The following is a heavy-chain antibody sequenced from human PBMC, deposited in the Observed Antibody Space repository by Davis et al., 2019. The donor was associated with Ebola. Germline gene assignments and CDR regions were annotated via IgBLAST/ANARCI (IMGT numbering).Heavy chain of an antibody. V-gene: IGHV6-1*01. CDR2: TYYRSKWYN. Sequence: SETLSLTCAISGDSVSSNSAAWNWIRQSPSRGLEWLGRTYYRSKWYNDYAVSVKSRITINPDTSKNQFSLQVNSVTPEDTAVYYCASQGLDGDYAFGYWGQGTLVTVSS. CDR3: ASQGLDGDYAFGY. D-gene: IGHD4-17*01. CDR1: GDSVSSNSAA. J-gene: IGHJ4*02.